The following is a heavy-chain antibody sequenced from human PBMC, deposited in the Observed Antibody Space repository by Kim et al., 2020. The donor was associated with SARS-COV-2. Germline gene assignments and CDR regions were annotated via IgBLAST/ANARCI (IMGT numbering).Heavy chain of an antibody. Sequence: ASVKVSCKTSGYTFTSFAIHWVRQAPGQSLEWVGWINTANGKPDYSQKFQGRVTITKDTSASTAYMEVSSLRSEDTAVYYCARDLKHIAVRYNYYTMDVWGQGTTVTVSS. D-gene: IGHD6-19*01. CDR1: GYTFTSFA. CDR3: ARDLKHIAVRYNYYTMDV. V-gene: IGHV1-3*04. J-gene: IGHJ6*02. CDR2: INTANGKP.